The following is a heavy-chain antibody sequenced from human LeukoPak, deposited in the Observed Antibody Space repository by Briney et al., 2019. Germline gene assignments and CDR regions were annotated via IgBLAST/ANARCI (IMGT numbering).Heavy chain of an antibody. CDR1: GYTFTDYY. Sequence: GASVKVSCEASGYTFTDYYIHWVRQAPGPGLEWMGYINPKNGDTNYAQKFRGRVTLTRDTSINSAYMELSRLRSDDTAIYYCLRYCSSISCSSWGQGTLVTVSS. D-gene: IGHD2-2*01. J-gene: IGHJ4*02. CDR3: LRYCSSISCSS. V-gene: IGHV1-2*02. CDR2: INPKNGDT.